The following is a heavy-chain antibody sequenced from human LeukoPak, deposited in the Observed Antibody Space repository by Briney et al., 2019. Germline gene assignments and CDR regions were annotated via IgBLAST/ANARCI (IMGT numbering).Heavy chain of an antibody. CDR2: ITYEGSNK. CDR1: GFTFSSYG. Sequence: GGSLRLSCAASGFTFSSYGMRWVRQAPGKGLEWVAVITYEGSNKTYADSVKGRFTISIDNSKNTLYRQMNSLRAEATAVYYCTKDSGSYQLDYWGQGTLVTVSS. J-gene: IGHJ4*02. V-gene: IGHV3-30*18. D-gene: IGHD1-26*01. CDR3: TKDSGSYQLDY.